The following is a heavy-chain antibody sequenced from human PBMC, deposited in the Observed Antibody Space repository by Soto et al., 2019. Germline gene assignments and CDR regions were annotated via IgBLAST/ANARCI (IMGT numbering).Heavy chain of an antibody. J-gene: IGHJ4*02. Sequence: QVQLVQSGAEVKKPGSSVKVSCKASGGTFSSYTISWVRQAPGQGLEWMGRIIPILGIANYAQKFQGRVTITADKSTSTAYMELSSLRSEDKAVYYGASARRECSGGSCYPNYFDYWGQGTLVTVSS. CDR2: IIPILGIA. CDR1: GGTFSSYT. D-gene: IGHD2-15*01. CDR3: ASARRECSGGSCYPNYFDY. V-gene: IGHV1-69*02.